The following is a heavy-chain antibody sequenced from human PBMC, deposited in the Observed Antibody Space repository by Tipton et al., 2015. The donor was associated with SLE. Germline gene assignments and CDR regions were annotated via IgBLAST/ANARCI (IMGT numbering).Heavy chain of an antibody. Sequence: TLSLTCTVSGDSVISGTYYWSWIRQPPGKGLEWIGEINHSGSTKYNPSLKSRVTISVDTSKNQFSLKLSSVTAADTAVYYCARGKYWGQGTLVTVSS. CDR2: INHSGST. CDR3: ARGKY. J-gene: IGHJ4*02. V-gene: IGHV4-39*07. CDR1: GDSVISGTYY.